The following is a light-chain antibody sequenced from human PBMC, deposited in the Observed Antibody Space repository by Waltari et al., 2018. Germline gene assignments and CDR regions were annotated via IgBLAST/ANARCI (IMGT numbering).Light chain of an antibody. CDR3: SSYTSSNTIL. V-gene: IGLV2-14*03. CDR1: SSDVGRYNY. CDR2: DVT. J-gene: IGLJ2*01. Sequence: QSALTQPASVSASPGQSITISRTGTSSDVGRYNYVSWYQQHPGKAPKVMIYDVTNRPSGVSNRFSGSKSGNTASLIISGLQAEDEADYYCSSYTSSNTILFGGGTKLTVL.